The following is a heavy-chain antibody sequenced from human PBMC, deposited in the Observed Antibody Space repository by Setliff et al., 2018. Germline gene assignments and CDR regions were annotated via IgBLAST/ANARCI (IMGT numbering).Heavy chain of an antibody. D-gene: IGHD2-21*02. CDR2: INPRTGVT. CDR3: ARSPPTVVVTAIQAIFDY. Sequence: ASVKVSCKASGYTFTGHYIHWVRQAPGQGLEWMGWINPRTGVTNYAQKFQGRVTMTTDTSTSTAYMELRSLRSDDTAVYYCARSPPTVVVTAIQAIFDYWGQGTMVTVSS. CDR1: GYTFTGHY. V-gene: IGHV1-2*02. J-gene: IGHJ4*03.